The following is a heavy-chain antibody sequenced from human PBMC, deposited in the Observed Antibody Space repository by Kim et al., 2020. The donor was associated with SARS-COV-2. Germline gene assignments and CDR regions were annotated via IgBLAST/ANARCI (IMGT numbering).Heavy chain of an antibody. D-gene: IGHD5-12*01. CDR1: GGSISSGGYY. J-gene: IGHJ4*02. CDR2: ISYSGST. V-gene: IGHV4-31*03. Sequence: SETLSLTCTVSGGSISSGGYYWSWIRQHPGKGLEWIGYISYSGSTYYNPSHKSRVTISVDTSKNQFSLKLSSVTAADTAVYYCARSNIVATYYVDYWGQGTLVSVSS. CDR3: ARSNIVATYYVDY.